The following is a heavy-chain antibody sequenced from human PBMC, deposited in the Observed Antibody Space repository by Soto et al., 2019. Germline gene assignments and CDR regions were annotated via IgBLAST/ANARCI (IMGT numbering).Heavy chain of an antibody. D-gene: IGHD1-26*01. CDR2: IRGSGAGT. J-gene: IGHJ6*03. Sequence: EVQLLESGGTLVQVGGSLRLSCVASGFSFSNYAVTWVRQAPGKGLEWVSAIRGSGAGTYYADSVKGRFTISRDNSKSTVRLEMNSLRVEYTAVYQCAKRIMCGSNYVGNYMDVWGEGTTVIVS. CDR3: AKRIMCGSNYVGNYMDV. CDR1: GFSFSNYA. V-gene: IGHV3-23*01.